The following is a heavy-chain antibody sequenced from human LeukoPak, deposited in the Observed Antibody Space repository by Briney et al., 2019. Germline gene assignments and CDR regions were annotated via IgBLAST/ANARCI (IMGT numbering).Heavy chain of an antibody. CDR3: TRGYSGSNYFNY. CDR1: GYIFTGYY. CDR2: INSDTGDT. Sequence: ASVKVSCKASGYIFTGYYITWVRQAPGQGLEWMGWINSDTGDTHFPPRLQGRLILSRDTSIPTAFMELSSLRSDDTAVYYCTRGYSGSNYFNYWGRGTLITVSS. V-gene: IGHV1-2*02. D-gene: IGHD1-26*01. J-gene: IGHJ4*02.